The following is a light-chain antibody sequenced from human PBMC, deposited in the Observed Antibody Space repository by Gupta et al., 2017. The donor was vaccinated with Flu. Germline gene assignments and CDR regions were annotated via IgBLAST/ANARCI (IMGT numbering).Light chain of an antibody. J-gene: IGKJ3*01. Sequence: GTLSLSPGERATLSCRASQSVSSSYLAWYQQKPGQAPRLLIYGASSRATGIPDRFSGSGSGTDFTLTISRLEPEDFAVYYCQQYGSSPPTFGPGTKVDIK. CDR3: QQYGSSPPT. V-gene: IGKV3-20*01. CDR1: QSVSSSY. CDR2: GAS.